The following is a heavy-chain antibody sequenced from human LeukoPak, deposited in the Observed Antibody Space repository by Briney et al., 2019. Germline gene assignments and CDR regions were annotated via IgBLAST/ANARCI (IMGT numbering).Heavy chain of an antibody. CDR3: ARRSGTYPLDY. CDR2: MNPNSGGT. Sequence: ASVKVSCKASGYTFTGYYIHWVRQAPGQGLEWMGWMNPNSGGTYYAQNFQGRVTMTTDTSVSTAYMELSWLRSGDTAMYYCARRSGTYPLDYWGQGTQVIVSS. V-gene: IGHV1-2*02. J-gene: IGHJ4*02. D-gene: IGHD1-26*01. CDR1: GYTFTGYY.